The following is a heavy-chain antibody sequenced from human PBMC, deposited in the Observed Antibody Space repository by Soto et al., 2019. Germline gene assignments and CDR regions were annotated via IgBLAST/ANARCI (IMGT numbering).Heavy chain of an antibody. CDR3: ARDRWWELRFDYYYGMDV. CDR1: GGTFSSYA. J-gene: IGHJ6*02. D-gene: IGHD1-26*01. V-gene: IGHV1-69*12. CDR2: IIPIFGTA. Sequence: QVQLVQSGAEVKKPGSSVKVSCKASGGTFSSYAISWVRQAPGQGLEWMGGIIPIFGTANYAQKFQGSVTITADESTSTAYMELSSLRSEDTAVYYCARDRWWELRFDYYYGMDVWGQGTTVTVSS.